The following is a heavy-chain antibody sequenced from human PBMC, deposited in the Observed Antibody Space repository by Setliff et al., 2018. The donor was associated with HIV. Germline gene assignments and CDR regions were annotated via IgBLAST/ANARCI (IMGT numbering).Heavy chain of an antibody. CDR3: ARVRLRVPPSIFDY. CDR2: IYHSGIS. V-gene: IGHV4-34*01. Sequence: SETLSLTCAVYGGSFTGYYRSWIRQSPERGLEWIGDIYHSGISNYNPSLKSRVTLSIDTSKNHFSLKLRSVTAADTAVYYCARVRLRVPPSIFDYWGQGTRVTVSS. D-gene: IGHD2-21*01. CDR1: GGSFTGYY. J-gene: IGHJ4*02.